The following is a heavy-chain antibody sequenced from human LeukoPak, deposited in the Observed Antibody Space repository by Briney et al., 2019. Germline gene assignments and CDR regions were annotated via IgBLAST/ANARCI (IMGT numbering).Heavy chain of an antibody. CDR3: ARGGEWEPHFDY. D-gene: IGHD1-26*01. J-gene: IGHJ4*02. V-gene: IGHV3-33*01. CDR2: IWYDGSNK. CDR1: GFTFSSYG. Sequence: GGSLRLSCAASGFTFSSYGMHWVRQAPGKGLEWVAVIWYDGSNKYYADSVKGRFTISRDNSKNTLYLQMNSLRAEDTAVYYCARGGEWEPHFDYWGQGTLVTVSS.